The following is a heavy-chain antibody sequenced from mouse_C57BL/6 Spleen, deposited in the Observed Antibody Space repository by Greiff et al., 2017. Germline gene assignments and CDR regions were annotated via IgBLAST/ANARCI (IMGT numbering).Heavy chain of an antibody. J-gene: IGHJ1*03. CDR3: ARYTAQAYWYFDV. D-gene: IGHD3-2*02. V-gene: IGHV5-6*01. CDR1: GFTFSSYG. CDR2: ISSGGSYT. Sequence: EVKVVESGGDLVKPGGSLKLSCAASGFTFSSYGMSWVRQTPDKRLEWVATISSGGSYTYYPDSVKGRFTISRDNAKNTLYLQMSSLKSEDTAMYYCARYTAQAYWYFDVGGTGTTVTVSS.